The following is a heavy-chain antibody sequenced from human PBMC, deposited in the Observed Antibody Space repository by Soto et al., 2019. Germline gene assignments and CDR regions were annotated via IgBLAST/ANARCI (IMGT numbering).Heavy chain of an antibody. Sequence: EMQLVESGGGLVQPGRSLRLSCAASGFNFGDYHMHWVRQVPGKGLEWVSSISWNSGNLGYADSVKGRFTISRNNAKNSLYLQMTSLRREDTALYYCVKGTLFGVSVRHLDYWGQGTLVTVSS. CDR2: ISWNSGNL. V-gene: IGHV3-9*01. D-gene: IGHD2-8*01. CDR1: GFNFGDYH. J-gene: IGHJ4*02. CDR3: VKGTLFGVSVRHLDY.